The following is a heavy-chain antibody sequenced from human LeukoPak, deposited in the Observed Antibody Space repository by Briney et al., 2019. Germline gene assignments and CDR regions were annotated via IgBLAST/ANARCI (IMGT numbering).Heavy chain of an antibody. D-gene: IGHD2-15*01. CDR2: ISGSGGST. CDR3: AKGSLLLPLVYYYYYMDV. Sequence: QAGGSLRLSCAASGFTFSSYAMSWVRQAAGKGLDWVSAISGSGGSTYYADSVKGRFTISRDNSKNTLYLQMNSLRAEDTAVYACAKGSLLLPLVYYYYYMDVWGKGTTVTVSS. J-gene: IGHJ6*03. CDR1: GFTFSSYA. V-gene: IGHV3-23*01.